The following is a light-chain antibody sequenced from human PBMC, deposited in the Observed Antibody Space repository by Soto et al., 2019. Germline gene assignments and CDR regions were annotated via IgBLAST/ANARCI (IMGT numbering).Light chain of an antibody. V-gene: IGKV1-5*03. Sequence: DIQMTQSPSTLSASVGDRVTITCRASQSISSWLAWYQQKPGKAPKLLIYKASSLESGVPSRFSGSGSGTEFTLTISSLQPDDFATYYGQQSFTFGTGTKVDIK. J-gene: IGKJ3*01. CDR3: QQSFT. CDR2: KAS. CDR1: QSISSW.